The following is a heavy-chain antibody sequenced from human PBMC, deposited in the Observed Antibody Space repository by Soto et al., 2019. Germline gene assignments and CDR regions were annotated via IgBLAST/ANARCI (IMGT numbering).Heavy chain of an antibody. CDR3: AVGGSSTRPASSSWYEGAFDI. CDR1: GYSFTSYW. V-gene: IGHV5-10-1*01. J-gene: IGHJ3*02. CDR2: IDPSDSYT. D-gene: IGHD6-13*01. Sequence: PGESLKISCKGSGYSFTSYWISWVRQMPGKGLEWMGRIDPSDSYTNYSPSFQGHATISADKSISTAYLQWSSLKASDTAMYYCAVGGSSTRPASSSWYEGAFDIWGQGTMVTVSS.